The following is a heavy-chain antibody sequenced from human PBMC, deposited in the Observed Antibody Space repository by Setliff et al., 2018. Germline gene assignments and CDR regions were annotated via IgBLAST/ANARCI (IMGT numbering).Heavy chain of an antibody. CDR3: ASRTTGPGGWFDF. V-gene: IGHV4-39*01. CDR1: GGSLRGNAIF. Sequence: PSETLSLTCTVSGGSLRGNAIFWGWIRQPPGKGLEWIGSIYYTGDPYYNPSLKSRVTMSVDTSRNQLSLKLTSVTAADTAVYYCASRTTGPGGWFDFWGQGPLVTVSS. CDR2: IYYTGDP. D-gene: IGHD1-1*01. J-gene: IGHJ5*01.